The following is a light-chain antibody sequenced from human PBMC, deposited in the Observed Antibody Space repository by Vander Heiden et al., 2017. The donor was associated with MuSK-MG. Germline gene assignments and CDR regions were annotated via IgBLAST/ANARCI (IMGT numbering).Light chain of an antibody. CDR2: SAS. CDR3: LQHNSYPLT. Sequence: RASQGIRNELDWLQQKPGKAPKRLIKSASTLESGVSSSFSGSGSGTEFTLTISGLQPEDFATYYCLQHNSYPLTFGGGTKVEFK. CDR1: QGIRNE. J-gene: IGKJ4*01. V-gene: IGKV1-17*01.